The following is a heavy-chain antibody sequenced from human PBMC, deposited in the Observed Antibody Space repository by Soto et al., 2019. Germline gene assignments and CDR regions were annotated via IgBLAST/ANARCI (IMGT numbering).Heavy chain of an antibody. Sequence: PGGSLRLSCAASGFTFSSYSMNWVRQAPGKGLEWVSSISSSSSYIYYADSVKGRFTISRDNAKNSLYLQMNSLRAEDTAVDYCARKGHIEQQLDWGQGTLLTVSS. CDR3: ARKGHIEQQLD. CDR2: ISSSSSYI. CDR1: GFTFSSYS. D-gene: IGHD6-13*01. J-gene: IGHJ4*02. V-gene: IGHV3-21*01.